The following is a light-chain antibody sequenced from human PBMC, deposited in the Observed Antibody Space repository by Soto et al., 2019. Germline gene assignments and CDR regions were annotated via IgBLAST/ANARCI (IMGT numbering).Light chain of an antibody. CDR3: QVWDGSTDAV. J-gene: IGLJ2*01. Sequence: SYELTQPPSVSAAPGKTATMTCGGNNIGNLDVHWYQQKPGQAPVLVIFSDNDRPSGIPDRFSGSNSGNTATLTISRVDAGDEANYYCQVWDGSTDAVFGGGTKVTVL. V-gene: IGLV3-21*04. CDR2: SDN. CDR1: NIGNLD.